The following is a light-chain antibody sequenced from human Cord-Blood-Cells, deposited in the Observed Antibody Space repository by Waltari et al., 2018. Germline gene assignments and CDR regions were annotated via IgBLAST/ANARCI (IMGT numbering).Light chain of an antibody. CDR1: QGISSY. V-gene: IGKV1-8*01. J-gene: IGKJ3*01. CDR3: QQYYSYPFT. CDR2: AAS. Sequence: AIRMTQSPSSFSASTGSRVTITCRASQGISSYLAWYQQKPGKAPKLLIYAASTLQSGVPSRFSSSGSGTDFTLTISCLQSEDFATYYCQQYYSYPFTFGPGTKVDIK.